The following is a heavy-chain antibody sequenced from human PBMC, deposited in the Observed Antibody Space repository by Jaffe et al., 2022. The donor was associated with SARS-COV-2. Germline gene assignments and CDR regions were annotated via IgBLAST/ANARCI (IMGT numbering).Heavy chain of an antibody. D-gene: IGHD3-16*02. V-gene: IGHV3-23*01. CDR1: GFTFSSYA. Sequence: EVQLLESGGGLVQPGGSLRLSCAASGFTFSSYAMSWVRQAPGKGLEWVSAISGSGGSTYYADSVKGRFTISRDNSKNTLYLQMNSLRAEDTAVYYCAKGGAPGFAGYPDAFDIWGQGTMVTVSS. CDR3: AKGGAPGFAGYPDAFDI. CDR2: ISGSGGST. J-gene: IGHJ3*02.